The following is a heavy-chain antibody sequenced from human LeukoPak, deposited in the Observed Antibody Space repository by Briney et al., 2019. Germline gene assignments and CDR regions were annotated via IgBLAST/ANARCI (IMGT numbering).Heavy chain of an antibody. D-gene: IGHD6-13*01. CDR3: AKTRPLDSSSWSHGDY. CDR1: GFTFSSYW. CDR2: IKQDGSEK. J-gene: IGHJ4*02. V-gene: IGHV3-7*03. Sequence: GGSLRLSCAASGFTFSSYWMSWVRQAPGKGLEWVANIKQDGSEKYYVDSVKGRFTISRDNAKNSLYLQMNSLRAEDTAVYYCAKTRPLDSSSWSHGDYWGQGTLVTVSS.